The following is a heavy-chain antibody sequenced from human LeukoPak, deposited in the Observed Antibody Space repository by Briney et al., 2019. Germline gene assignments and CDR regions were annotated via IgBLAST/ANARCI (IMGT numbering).Heavy chain of an antibody. CDR2: IYHSGST. CDR3: ARLVAYSNYEGYFDY. V-gene: IGHV4-38-2*01. Sequence: PSETLSLTCAVSGYSISSGYYWGWIRQPPGKGLEWIGSIYHSGSTYYNPSLKSRVTISVDTSKNQFSLKLSSVTAADTAVYYCARLVAYSNYEGYFDYWGQGTLVTVSS. CDR1: GYSISSGYY. J-gene: IGHJ4*02. D-gene: IGHD4-11*01.